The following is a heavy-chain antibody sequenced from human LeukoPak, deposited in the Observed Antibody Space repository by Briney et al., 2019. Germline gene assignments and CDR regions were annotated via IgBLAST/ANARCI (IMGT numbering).Heavy chain of an antibody. CDR3: ARAASTYSSRLDY. CDR1: GFTFSLFA. D-gene: IGHD6-13*01. J-gene: IGHJ4*02. Sequence: GGSLRLSCAASGFTFSLFAMHWVRQAPGKGLEWVAVISYDGSNKYYADSVKGRFTISRDNSKNTLYLRMNSLRAEDTAVYYCARAASTYSSRLDYWGQGTLVTVSS. V-gene: IGHV3-30-3*01. CDR2: ISYDGSNK.